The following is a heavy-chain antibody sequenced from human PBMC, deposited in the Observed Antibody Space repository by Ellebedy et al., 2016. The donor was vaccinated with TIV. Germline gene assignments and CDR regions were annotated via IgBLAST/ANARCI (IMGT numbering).Heavy chain of an antibody. CDR1: GDSIRSDNW. V-gene: IGHV4-4*02. Sequence: MPSETLSLTCVVSGDSIRSDNWWSWVRQPPGKGLEWIAEIFHSGSTNYNPSLESRVTISIDKSNKQVSLMLSSVTAADTAVYYCARGTGYTWNYWGQGTLVTVSS. D-gene: IGHD1-20*01. CDR3: ARGTGYTWNY. CDR2: IFHSGST. J-gene: IGHJ4*02.